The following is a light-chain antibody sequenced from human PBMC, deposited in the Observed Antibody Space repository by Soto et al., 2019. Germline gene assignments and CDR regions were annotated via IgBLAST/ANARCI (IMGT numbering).Light chain of an antibody. J-gene: IGLJ1*01. CDR2: EVS. Sequence: QSALTQPASVSGSPGQSITISCTGSSSDIGAYNYVSWFQQYPGKAPKLIISEVSNRPSGVSNRFSGSKSGTAASLTISGLQTEDEADYYCQSYDSSLSGYVFGTGTKVTVL. V-gene: IGLV2-14*01. CDR1: SSDIGAYNY. CDR3: QSYDSSLSGYV.